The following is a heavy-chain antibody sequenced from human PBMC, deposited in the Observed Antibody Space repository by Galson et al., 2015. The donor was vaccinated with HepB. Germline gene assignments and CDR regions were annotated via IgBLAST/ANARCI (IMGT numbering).Heavy chain of an antibody. V-gene: IGHV3-7*03. J-gene: IGHJ4*02. CDR3: ARLSIAVVTGYYFDY. CDR2: INEDGSEK. D-gene: IGHD6-19*01. CDR1: GFTFSTYW. Sequence: SLRLSCAASGFTFSTYWMSWVRQAPGKGLEWVANINEDGSEKYFVDSVKGRVTISRDNAKNSLHLQMNSLRAEDTAVYYCARLSIAVVTGYYFDYWGQGTLVTVSS.